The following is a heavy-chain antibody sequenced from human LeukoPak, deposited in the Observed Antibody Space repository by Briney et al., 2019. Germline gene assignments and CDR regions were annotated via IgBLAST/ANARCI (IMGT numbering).Heavy chain of an antibody. J-gene: IGHJ4*02. CDR3: AKANALDSSGYYLRGGFDY. D-gene: IGHD3-22*01. Sequence: GGSLRLSCAASGFTFSNYAMTWVRQAPGKGLEWVSTFGLRGGDTYYAGSVKGRFTISRDNAKNSLYLQMNSLRAEDTALYYCAKANALDSSGYYLRGGFDYWGQGTLVTVSS. V-gene: IGHV3-23*01. CDR2: FGLRGGDT. CDR1: GFTFSNYA.